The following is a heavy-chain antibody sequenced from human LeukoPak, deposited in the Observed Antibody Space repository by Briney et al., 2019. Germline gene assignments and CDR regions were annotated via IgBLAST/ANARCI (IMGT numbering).Heavy chain of an antibody. CDR1: GFTFDDYG. D-gene: IGHD2-15*01. J-gene: IGHJ3*02. CDR3: AKASSRYCIGSGCYSEAFDI. CDR2: ISSTGSYI. V-gene: IGHV3-21*01. Sequence: GGSLRLSCAASGFTFDDYGMSWVRQAPGKGLKWVSSISSTGSYIYYADSVKGRFTISRDNSKNTLCLQMNSLRGEDTALYYCAKASSRYCIGSGCYSEAFDIWGQGTMVTVSS.